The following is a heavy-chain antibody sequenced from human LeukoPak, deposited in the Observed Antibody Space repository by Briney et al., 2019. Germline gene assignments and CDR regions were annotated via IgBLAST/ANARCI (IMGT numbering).Heavy chain of an antibody. CDR1: GFTFSGSA. J-gene: IGHJ4*02. CDR2: IRSKANSYAT. D-gene: IGHD3-22*01. Sequence: GGSLRLSCAASGFTFSGSAMPWVRQASGKGLEWVGRIRSKANSYATAYAVSVKGRFTISRDDSKNTAYLQMNSLKTEDTAVYYCTRHRDTYYYDSSGYYPFDYWGQGTLVTVSS. V-gene: IGHV3-73*01. CDR3: TRHRDTYYYDSSGYYPFDY.